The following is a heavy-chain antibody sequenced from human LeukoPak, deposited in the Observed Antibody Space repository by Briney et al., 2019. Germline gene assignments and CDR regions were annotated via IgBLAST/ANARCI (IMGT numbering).Heavy chain of an antibody. Sequence: GGSLRLSCAASGFTFDDYATHWVRQAPGKGLEWVSGISWNSGSIGYADSVKGRFTISRDNAKNSLYLQMNSLRAEDTALYYCAKDMGAYYDSSGYYDYWGQGTLVTVSS. CDR2: ISWNSGSI. CDR1: GFTFDDYA. D-gene: IGHD3-22*01. CDR3: AKDMGAYYDSSGYYDY. V-gene: IGHV3-9*01. J-gene: IGHJ4*02.